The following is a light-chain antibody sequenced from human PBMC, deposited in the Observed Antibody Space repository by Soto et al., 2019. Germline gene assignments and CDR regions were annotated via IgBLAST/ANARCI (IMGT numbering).Light chain of an antibody. CDR1: QSVGSY. CDR3: QQRSDSPST. CDR2: DAS. J-gene: IGKJ4*01. V-gene: IGKV3-11*01. Sequence: EIVLTQSPATLSLSPGDRATLSCRASQSVGSYLGWYQQRPGQAPRLLIYDASNRATGIPARFSGSGSGTDFTLTISSLEPEDFAFYYCQQRSDSPSTFGGGTKVEIK.